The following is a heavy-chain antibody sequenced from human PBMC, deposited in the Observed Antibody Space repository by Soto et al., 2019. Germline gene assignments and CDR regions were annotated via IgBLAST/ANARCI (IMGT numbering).Heavy chain of an antibody. CDR2: IYPADSDT. CDR1: GYSFTSYW. CDR3: AREVVDGGSYYYDAFDI. V-gene: IGHV5-51*01. J-gene: IGHJ3*02. Sequence: PGESLKISCMVSGYSFTSYWIGLVRQMPGKGLEWRGIIYPADSDTRYSPSFLGQVTISADKSCSTDYLPWSTLKASDTAMYYCAREVVDGGSYYYDAFDIWGQGTMVTV. D-gene: IGHD1-26*01.